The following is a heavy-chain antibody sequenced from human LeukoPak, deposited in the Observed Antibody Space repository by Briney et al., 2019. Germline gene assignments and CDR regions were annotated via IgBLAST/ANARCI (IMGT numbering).Heavy chain of an antibody. V-gene: IGHV4-4*09. Sequence: SETLSLTCTVSGSSISNYYWSWIRQTPAKGLEWMGHIHTSGESRYYPSLESRLTMSIDTARNQLSLKLTSVTAADTAVYFCARLGSYHDFWGQGALVTVSS. D-gene: IGHD1-26*01. J-gene: IGHJ4*02. CDR1: GSSISNYY. CDR3: ARLGSYHDF. CDR2: IHTSGES.